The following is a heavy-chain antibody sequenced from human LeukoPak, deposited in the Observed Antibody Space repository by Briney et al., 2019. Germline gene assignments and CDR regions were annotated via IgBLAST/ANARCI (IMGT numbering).Heavy chain of an antibody. CDR3: ARRRYGLGSYSDAFDI. J-gene: IGHJ3*02. CDR2: IDTAGGT. V-gene: IGHV3-13*04. D-gene: IGHD3-10*01. Sequence: GGSLRLSCAASGFTFIRYDMHWVRQPTGKGLEWVSGIDTAGGTYYAGSVKGRFTISRENAKNSLSLQMNSLRAGDTAVYYCARRRYGLGSYSDAFDIWGRGTMVTVPS. CDR1: GFTFIRYD.